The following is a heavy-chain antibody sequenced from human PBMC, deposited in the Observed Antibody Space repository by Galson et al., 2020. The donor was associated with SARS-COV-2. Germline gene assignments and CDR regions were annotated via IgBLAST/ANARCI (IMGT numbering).Heavy chain of an antibody. CDR1: GYSFSRYW. D-gene: IGHD1-26*01. CDR2: IQPGDSEI. J-gene: IGHJ6*02. Sequence: HGESLKISCTGSGYSFSRYWLAWVRQKPGKGLEWMGIIQPGDSEIKYSPSFQGQVTISVDKSVNTAFLEWRSLKASDSAMYYCARHGQQQVGGYYFGMDVWGQGTTVTVSS. V-gene: IGHV5-51*01. CDR3: ARHGQQQVGGYYFGMDV.